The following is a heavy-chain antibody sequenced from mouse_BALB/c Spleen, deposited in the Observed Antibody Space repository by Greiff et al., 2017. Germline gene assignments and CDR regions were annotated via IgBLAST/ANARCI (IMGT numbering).Heavy chain of an antibody. J-gene: IGHJ2*01. Sequence: EVQLVESGGGLVKPGGSLKLSCAASGYTFSSYAMSWVRQTPEKRLEWVATISSGGSNTYYPDSVKGRFTISRDNAKNTLYLQMSSLRSEDTAMYYCARLYSSHYFDYWGQGTTLTVSS. CDR2: ISSGGSNT. CDR3: ARLYSSHYFDY. CDR1: GYTFSSYA. V-gene: IGHV5-9-3*01. D-gene: IGHD2-12*01.